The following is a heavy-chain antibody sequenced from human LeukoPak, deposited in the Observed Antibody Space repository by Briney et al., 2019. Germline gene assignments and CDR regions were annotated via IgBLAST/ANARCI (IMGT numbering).Heavy chain of an antibody. J-gene: IGHJ4*02. CDR2: FDPEDGET. V-gene: IGHV1-24*01. CDR1: GYTLTELS. Sequence: GASVKVSCKVSGYTLTELSMHWVRQAPGKGLEWMGGFDPEDGETIYAQKFQGRVTMTEDTSTDTAYMELSSLRSEDTAVYYCATLDPSITMVRGVIRHWGQGTLVTVSS. CDR3: ATLDPSITMVRGVIRH. D-gene: IGHD3-10*01.